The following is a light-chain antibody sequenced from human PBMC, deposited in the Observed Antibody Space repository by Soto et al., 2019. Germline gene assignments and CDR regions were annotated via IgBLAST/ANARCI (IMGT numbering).Light chain of an antibody. CDR3: SSYTSTMTNV. CDR2: DVV. CDR1: RRNVGGFNS. Sequence: QSALTQPASVSGSPDQPITFSGPGTRRNVGGFNSVSWYQLRPGTAPKLILYDVVDRPSGVSYRLSGSKSGNTASLTISGLQAADEADYFCSSYTSTMTNVFGSGTKVTVL. J-gene: IGLJ1*01. V-gene: IGLV2-14*03.